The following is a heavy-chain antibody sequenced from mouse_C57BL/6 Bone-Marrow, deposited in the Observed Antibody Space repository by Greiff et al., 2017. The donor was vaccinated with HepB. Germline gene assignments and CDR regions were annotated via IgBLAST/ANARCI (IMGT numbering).Heavy chain of an antibody. D-gene: IGHD1-1*01. Sequence: VKLVESGPGLVAPSQSLSITCTVSGFSLTSYAISWVRQPPGKGLEWLGVIWTGGGTNYNSALKSRLSISKDNSKSQVFLKMNSLQTDDTARYYCARNRLYGSRRDWYFDVWGTGTTVTVSS. CDR3: ARNRLYGSRRDWYFDV. CDR2: IWTGGGT. J-gene: IGHJ1*03. CDR1: GFSLTSYA. V-gene: IGHV2-9-1*01.